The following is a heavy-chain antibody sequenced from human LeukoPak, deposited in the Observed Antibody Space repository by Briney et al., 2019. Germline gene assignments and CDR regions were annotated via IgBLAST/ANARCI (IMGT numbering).Heavy chain of an antibody. CDR2: ISYSGRT. CDR1: GGSISSDY. J-gene: IGHJ4*02. Sequence: SETLSLTCTVSGGSISSDYWSWIRQPPGKGLEWIGYISYSGRTYYNPPLRSRVTISVDTSKIHFPLKLSSVTAADTAVYYCARGLYRYGRSTFDYWGQGTLVTVSS. CDR3: ARGLYRYGRSTFDY. D-gene: IGHD2-2*02. V-gene: IGHV4-59*08.